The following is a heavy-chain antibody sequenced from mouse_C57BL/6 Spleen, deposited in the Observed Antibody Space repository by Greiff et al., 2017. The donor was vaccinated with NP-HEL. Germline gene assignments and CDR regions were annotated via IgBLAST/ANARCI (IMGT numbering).Heavy chain of an antibody. J-gene: IGHJ2*01. CDR1: GFTFSSYT. Sequence: EVMLVESGGGLVKPGGSLKLSCAASGFTFSSYTMSWVRQTPEKRLEWVATISGGGGNTYYPDSVKGRFTISRDNAKNTLYLQMSSLRSEDTALYYCARHTSYYYGSSYPYFDYWGQGTTLTVSS. CDR3: ARHTSYYYGSSYPYFDY. V-gene: IGHV5-9*01. CDR2: ISGGGGNT. D-gene: IGHD1-1*01.